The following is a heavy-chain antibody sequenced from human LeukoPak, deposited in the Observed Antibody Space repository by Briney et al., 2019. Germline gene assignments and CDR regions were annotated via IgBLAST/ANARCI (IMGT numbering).Heavy chain of an antibody. J-gene: IGHJ4*02. CDR3: SGGYYDSSGEIDY. CDR2: ISSSSSTI. CDR1: GFTFGNYW. Sequence: AGGSLRLSCTASGFTFGNYWMHWVRQAPGKGLEWVSYISSSSSTIYYADSVKGRFTISRDNAKNSLYLQMNSLRDEDTAVYYCSGGYYDSSGEIDYWGQGTLVTVSS. D-gene: IGHD3-22*01. V-gene: IGHV3-48*02.